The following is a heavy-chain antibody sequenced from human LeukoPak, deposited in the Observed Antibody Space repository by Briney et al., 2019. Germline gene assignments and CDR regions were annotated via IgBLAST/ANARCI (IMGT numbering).Heavy chain of an antibody. CDR2: INHSGST. CDR3: ARHRLYQHHFDY. CDR1: GGSFSGYY. J-gene: IGHJ4*02. V-gene: IGHV4-34*01. Sequence: SETLSLTCAVYGGSFSGYYWSWIRQPPGKGLEWIGEINHSGSTNYNPSLKSRVTISVDTSKNQFSLKLSSVTAADTAVYYRARHRLYQHHFDYWGQGTLVTVSS. D-gene: IGHD2/OR15-2a*01.